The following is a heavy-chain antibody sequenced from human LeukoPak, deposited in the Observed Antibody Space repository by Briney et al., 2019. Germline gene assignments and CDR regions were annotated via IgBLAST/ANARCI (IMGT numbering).Heavy chain of an antibody. V-gene: IGHV4-39*07. J-gene: IGHJ6*03. D-gene: IGHD6-13*01. CDR1: GGSISSSGYY. Sequence: SETLSLTCTVSGGSISSSGYYWAWIRQPPGKGLEWIGSIFYSGSTYYNPSLKSRVTISVDTSKNQFSLKLSSVTAADTAVYYCARGYSSSWYLNYYYMDVWGKGTTVTVSS. CDR3: ARGYSSSWYLNYYYMDV. CDR2: IFYSGST.